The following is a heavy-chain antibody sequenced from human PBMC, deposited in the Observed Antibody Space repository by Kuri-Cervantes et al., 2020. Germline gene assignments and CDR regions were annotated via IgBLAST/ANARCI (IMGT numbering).Heavy chain of an antibody. Sequence: SETLSLTCTVSGGSISSSSYYWGWNRQPQGKGLEWIGSIYYSGSTYYNPSLKSRVTISVDTSKNQFSLKLSSVTAADTAVYYCASDPQHYSSGWYQAFDIWGQGTMVTVSS. CDR2: IYYSGST. J-gene: IGHJ3*02. D-gene: IGHD6-19*01. CDR3: ASDPQHYSSGWYQAFDI. CDR1: GGSISSSSYY. V-gene: IGHV4-39*01.